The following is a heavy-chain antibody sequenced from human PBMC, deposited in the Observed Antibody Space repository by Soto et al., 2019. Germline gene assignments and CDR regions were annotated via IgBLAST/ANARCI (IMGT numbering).Heavy chain of an antibody. CDR1: GGSINSGDYF. Sequence: SETLSLTCIVSGGSINSGDYFWSWLRQSPGKGLEWIGYIYYTGSTQYNPSLKSRVTISIDTSKNQFSLNLSSVTAADTAVYYCAKGHIVGATRAYFDSWGQGTQVTVSS. J-gene: IGHJ4*02. CDR2: IYYTGST. CDR3: AKGHIVGATRAYFDS. D-gene: IGHD1-26*01. V-gene: IGHV4-30-4*01.